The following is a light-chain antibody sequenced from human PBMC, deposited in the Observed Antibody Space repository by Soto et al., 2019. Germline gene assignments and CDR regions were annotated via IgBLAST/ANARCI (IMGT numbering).Light chain of an antibody. J-gene: IGLJ3*02. V-gene: IGLV1-40*01. CDR1: NSNIGADYD. CDR2: SNN. CDR3: QSYDIGLGGSV. Sequence: QSVLTQPPSVSGAPGQRVTISCAGSNSNIGADYDVHWYQQFPGTAPKLLIFSNNNRPSGVPDRFSGSKSGTSASLAITGLQAEDEADYSCQSYDIGLGGSVFGGGTKLTVL.